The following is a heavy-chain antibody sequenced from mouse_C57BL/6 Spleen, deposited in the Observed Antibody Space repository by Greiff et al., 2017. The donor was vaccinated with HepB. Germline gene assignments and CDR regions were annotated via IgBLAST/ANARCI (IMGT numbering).Heavy chain of an antibody. Sequence: EVKVEESGPGLVKPSQSLSLTCSVTGYSITSGYYWNWIRQFPGNKLEWMGYISYDGSNNYNPSLKNRISITRDTSKNQFFLKLNSVTTEDTATYYCARGDYYGGYFDYWGQGTTLTVSS. CDR1: GYSITSGYY. CDR2: ISYDGSN. V-gene: IGHV3-6*01. D-gene: IGHD1-1*01. J-gene: IGHJ2*01. CDR3: ARGDYYGGYFDY.